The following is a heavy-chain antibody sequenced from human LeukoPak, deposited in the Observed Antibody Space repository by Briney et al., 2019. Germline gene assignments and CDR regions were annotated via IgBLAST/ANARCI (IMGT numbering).Heavy chain of an antibody. CDR2: IYCSGST. V-gene: IGHV4-39*01. CDR1: GGSISSSSYY. CDR3: ARHQYSSSRDAFDI. Sequence: ASETLSLTCTVSGGSISSSSYYWGWIRQPPGKGLEWIGSIYCSGSTYYNPSLKSRVTISADTSKNQFSLKLSSVTAADTAVYYCARHQYSSSRDAFDIWGQGTMVTVSS. D-gene: IGHD6-13*01. J-gene: IGHJ3*02.